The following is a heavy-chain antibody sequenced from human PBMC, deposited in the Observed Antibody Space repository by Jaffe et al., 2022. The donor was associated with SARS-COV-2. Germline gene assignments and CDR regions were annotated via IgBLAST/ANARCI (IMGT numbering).Heavy chain of an antibody. CDR2: ISSSSSYI. J-gene: IGHJ4*02. Sequence: EVQLVESGGGLVKPGGSLRLSCAASGFTFSSYSMNWVRQAPGKGLEWVSSISSSSSYIYYADSVKGRFTISRDNAKNSLYLQMNSLRAEDTAVYYCARDHPFRLGELSPSYDYWGQGTLVTVSS. D-gene: IGHD3-16*02. CDR3: ARDHPFRLGELSPSYDY. V-gene: IGHV3-21*01. CDR1: GFTFSSYS.